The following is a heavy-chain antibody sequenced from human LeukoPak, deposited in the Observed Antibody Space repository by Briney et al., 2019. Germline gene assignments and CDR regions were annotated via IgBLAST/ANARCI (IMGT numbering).Heavy chain of an antibody. CDR3: ATGAQYGLWGVPYFYYMHV. CDR1: GYPFTGYY. D-gene: IGHD3-10*01. Sequence: ASVNVSCKASGYPFTGYYVHWVRQAPGHGLEWMGGINPRNGDTHSAQKFQGRVSMTGDTSITTAYMELSSLTSDDTAVYYCATGAQYGLWGVPYFYYMHVWGTGTTVTVSS. V-gene: IGHV1-2*02. J-gene: IGHJ6*03. CDR2: INPRNGDT.